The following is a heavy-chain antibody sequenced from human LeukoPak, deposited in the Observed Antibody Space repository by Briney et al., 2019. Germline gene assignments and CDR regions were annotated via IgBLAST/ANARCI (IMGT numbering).Heavy chain of an antibody. CDR3: ARVRGSFDY. CDR1: DGSVSSSSYY. V-gene: IGHV4-39*02. J-gene: IGHJ4*02. Sequence: PSETLSLTCTVSDGSVSSSSYYWGWIRQPPGKGLEWIGSMFYGGYSYYNPSLKSRPTISVDTTKNQFSLKLSSMTAADTAVYYCARVRGSFDYWGQGILVTVSS. D-gene: IGHD3-10*01. CDR2: MFYGGYS.